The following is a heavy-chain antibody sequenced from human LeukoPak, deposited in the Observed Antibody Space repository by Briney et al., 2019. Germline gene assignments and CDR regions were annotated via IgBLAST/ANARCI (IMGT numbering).Heavy chain of an antibody. CDR1: VGTFSIYA. Sequence: GASVKVSRKASVGTFSIYAIRWVRQAPGQGLEWMGRIIPILGIANYAQKFQGRVTITADKSTSTAYMELSSLRSEDTAVYYCARGRGCSSTSCYIPPGYWGQGTLVTVSS. D-gene: IGHD2-2*02. CDR2: IIPILGIA. V-gene: IGHV1-69*04. CDR3: ARGRGCSSTSCYIPPGY. J-gene: IGHJ4*02.